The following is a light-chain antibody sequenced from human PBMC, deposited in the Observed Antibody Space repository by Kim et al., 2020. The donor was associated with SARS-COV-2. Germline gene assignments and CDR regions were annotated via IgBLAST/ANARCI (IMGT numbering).Light chain of an antibody. J-gene: IGLJ3*02. CDR3: QTWGSGIPV. CDR2: VNSDGSH. V-gene: IGLV4-69*01. CDR1: SGHSSYT. Sequence: SVKLTCTLSSGHSSYTIAWHQQQPEKGPRYLMKVNSDGSHSKGDGIPDRFSGSSSGAERYLTISSLQSEDEADYYCQTWGSGIPVFGGGTQLTVL.